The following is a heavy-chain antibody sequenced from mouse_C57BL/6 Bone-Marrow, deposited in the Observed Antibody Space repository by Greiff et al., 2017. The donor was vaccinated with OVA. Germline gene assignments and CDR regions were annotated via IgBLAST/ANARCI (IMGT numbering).Heavy chain of an antibody. D-gene: IGHD1-1*01. V-gene: IGHV1-81*01. CDR2: IYPRSGNT. CDR1: GYTFTSYG. J-gene: IGHJ2*01. Sequence: VQLQESGAELARPGASVKLSCKASGYTFTSYGISWVKQRTGQGLEWIGEIYPRSGNTYYNEKFKGKATLTADKSSSTAYMELRSLTSEDSAVFFCARSYYGSSYYFDYWGQGTTLTVSS. CDR3: ARSYYGSSYYFDY.